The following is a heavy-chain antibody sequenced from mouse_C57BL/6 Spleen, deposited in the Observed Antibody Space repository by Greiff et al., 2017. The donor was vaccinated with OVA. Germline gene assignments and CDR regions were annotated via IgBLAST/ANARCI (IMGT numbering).Heavy chain of an antibody. CDR2: IYPGSGST. Sequence: QVQLQQPGAELVQPGASVKMSCKASGYTFTSYWITWVKQRPGQGLEWIGDIYPGSGSTNYNEKFKSKATLTVDTSSSTAYMQLSSLTSEDSAVYYCARAYYSGSYLRYFDYWGQGTTLTVSS. J-gene: IGHJ2*01. V-gene: IGHV1-55*01. CDR3: ARAYYSGSYLRYFDY. D-gene: IGHD1-1*01. CDR1: GYTFTSYW.